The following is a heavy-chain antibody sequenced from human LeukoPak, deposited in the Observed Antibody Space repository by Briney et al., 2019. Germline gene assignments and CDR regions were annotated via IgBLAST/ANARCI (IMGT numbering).Heavy chain of an antibody. CDR2: ISYDGKNE. V-gene: IGHV3-30*03. CDR3: ARDRTRSAYEFDY. Sequence: PGGSLRLSCAASGLTFSSYGMHWVRQAPGKGLEWVAVISYDGKNEYYADSVKGRFTISRDNSKNTLFLQVNSLRGEDTAVYYCARDRTRSAYEFDYWGQGTLVTVSS. CDR1: GLTFSSYG. D-gene: IGHD5-12*01. J-gene: IGHJ4*02.